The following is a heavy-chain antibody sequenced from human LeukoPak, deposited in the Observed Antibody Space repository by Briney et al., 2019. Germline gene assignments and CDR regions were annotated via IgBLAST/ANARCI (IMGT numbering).Heavy chain of an antibody. D-gene: IGHD5-24*01. V-gene: IGHV4-59*08. J-gene: IGHJ4*02. CDR1: GASINGYY. Sequence: SETLSLTCTVSGASINGYYWTWIRQPPGKGLEWIGYIYYSGSTYYNPSLKSRVTISVDTSKNQFSLKLSSVTAADTAVYYCARGILEMATISPVVYWGQGTLVTVSS. CDR2: IYYSGST. CDR3: ARGILEMATISPVVY.